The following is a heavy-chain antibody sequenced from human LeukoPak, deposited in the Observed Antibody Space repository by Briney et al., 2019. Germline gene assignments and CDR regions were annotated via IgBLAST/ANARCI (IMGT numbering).Heavy chain of an antibody. Sequence: GASLRLSCVASGFTFSSYAMSWVRQAPGKGLEWVSVISGGGDSTYYADSVKGRFTISRDNSKNTLYLQMNSLRGEDTAVYFCAKDVGPNWFDPRGEGILVTVSS. J-gene: IGHJ5*02. CDR1: GFTFSSYA. D-gene: IGHD1-26*01. CDR3: AKDVGPNWFDP. CDR2: ISGGGDST. V-gene: IGHV3-23*01.